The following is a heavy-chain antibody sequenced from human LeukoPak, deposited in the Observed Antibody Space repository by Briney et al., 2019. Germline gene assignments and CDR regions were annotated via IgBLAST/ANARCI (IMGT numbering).Heavy chain of an antibody. J-gene: IGHJ4*02. CDR2: IYTSGST. D-gene: IGHD3-10*01. Sequence: SETLSLTCTVSGGSISSYYWSWIRQPAGKGLEWIGRIYTSGSTNYNPSLKSRVTMSADTSKNQFSLKLSSVTAADTAVYYCARDQGRFGEYIFDYWGQGTLVTVSS. CDR3: ARDQGRFGEYIFDY. CDR1: GGSISSYY. V-gene: IGHV4-4*07.